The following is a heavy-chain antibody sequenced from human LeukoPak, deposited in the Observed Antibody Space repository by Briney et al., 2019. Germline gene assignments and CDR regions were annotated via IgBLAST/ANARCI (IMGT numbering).Heavy chain of an antibody. Sequence: PSETLSLTCTVSGGSISSGSYYWSWIRQPAGKGLEWIGSIYYSGSTYYNPSLKSRVTISVDTSKNQFSLKLSSVTAADTAVYYCARQLVDYSTSDWFDPWGQGTLVTVSS. CDR1: GGSISSGSYY. D-gene: IGHD4-11*01. J-gene: IGHJ5*02. V-gene: IGHV4-39*01. CDR3: ARQLVDYSTSDWFDP. CDR2: IYYSGST.